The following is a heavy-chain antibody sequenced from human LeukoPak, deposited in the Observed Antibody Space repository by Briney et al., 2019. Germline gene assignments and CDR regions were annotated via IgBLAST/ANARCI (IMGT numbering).Heavy chain of an antibody. CDR3: ARTSYTAAAGSFDY. V-gene: IGHV4-4*02. CDR1: GGSISSSNW. D-gene: IGHD6-13*01. Sequence: SETLSLTCAVSGGSISSSNWWSWVRQPPGEGLEWIGEIYHSGSTNYNPSLKSRVTISVDKSKNQFSLKLSSVTAADTAVYYCARTSYTAAAGSFDYWGQGTLVTVSS. J-gene: IGHJ4*02. CDR2: IYHSGST.